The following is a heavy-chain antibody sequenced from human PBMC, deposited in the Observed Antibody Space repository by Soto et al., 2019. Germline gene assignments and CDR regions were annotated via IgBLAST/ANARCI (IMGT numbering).Heavy chain of an antibody. V-gene: IGHV5-51*01. CDR1: GYSFTSYW. J-gene: IGHJ4*02. CDR2: IYPGDSDT. Sequence: GESLKISCKGSGYSFTSYWIGWVRQMPGKGLEWMGIIYPGDSDTRYSPSFQGQVTISADKSISAAYLQWSSLKASDTAMYYCARGSGGSSSGLRFDYWGQGTLVTVSS. D-gene: IGHD6-6*01. CDR3: ARGSGGSSSGLRFDY.